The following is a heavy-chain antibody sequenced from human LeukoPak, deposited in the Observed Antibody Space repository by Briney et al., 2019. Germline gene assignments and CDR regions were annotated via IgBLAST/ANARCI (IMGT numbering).Heavy chain of an antibody. J-gene: IGHJ6*03. CDR1: GFTFSSYS. Sequence: GGSLRLSCAASGFTFSSYSMNWVRQAPGKGPEWGSYISSSSSTIYYTDSVQGRFTISRDNAKNSLYLQMNSLRAEDTAVYYCARSVYYYYYMDVWGKGTTVTVSS. CDR2: ISSSSSTI. V-gene: IGHV3-48*01. CDR3: ARSVYYYYYMDV.